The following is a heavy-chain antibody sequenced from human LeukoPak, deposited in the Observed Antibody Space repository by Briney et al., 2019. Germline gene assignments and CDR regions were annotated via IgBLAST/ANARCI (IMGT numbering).Heavy chain of an antibody. D-gene: IGHD2-15*01. CDR3: ARDLGYCSGGSCRIFDY. CDR1: GGTFSSYA. J-gene: IGHJ4*02. V-gene: IGHV1-69*05. Sequence: SVKVSCKASGGTFSSYAISWVRQAPGQGLEWMGRIIPIFGTANYAQNFKGRVTITTDESTSTAYMELSSLRSEDTAVYYCARDLGYCSGGSCRIFDYWGQGTLVTVSS. CDR2: IIPIFGTA.